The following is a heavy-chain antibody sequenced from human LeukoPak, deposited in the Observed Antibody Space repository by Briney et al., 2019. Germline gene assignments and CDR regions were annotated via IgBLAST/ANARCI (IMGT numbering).Heavy chain of an antibody. CDR1: GFTFSSYA. D-gene: IGHD6-13*01. CDR3: AKFGQLANNFDY. CDR2: IRGSGGST. Sequence: GGSLRLSCAASGFTFSSYAMSWVRQAPGKGLEWVSAIRGSGGSTYYADSVKGRFTISRDNSKNTLYLQMNSLRAEDTAVYYCAKFGQLANNFDYWGQGTLVTVSS. V-gene: IGHV3-23*01. J-gene: IGHJ4*02.